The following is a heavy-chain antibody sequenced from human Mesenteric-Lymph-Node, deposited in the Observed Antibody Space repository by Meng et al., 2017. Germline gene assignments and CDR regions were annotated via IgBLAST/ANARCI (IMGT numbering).Heavy chain of an antibody. V-gene: IGHV4-4*02. CDR2: IYHSGST. D-gene: IGHD2-21*02. CDR3: ARVGAYCGGDCYHPR. CDR1: GGSLSSRNL. Sequence: QVPPQEAGPGLAEPSGTLALTCAVSGGSLSSRNLWSWVRQPPGKGLEWIGEIYHSGSTNYNPSLKSRVTISVDESKNQFSLRLSSVTAADTAVYYCARVGAYCGGDCYHPRWGQGTLVTVSS. J-gene: IGHJ4*02.